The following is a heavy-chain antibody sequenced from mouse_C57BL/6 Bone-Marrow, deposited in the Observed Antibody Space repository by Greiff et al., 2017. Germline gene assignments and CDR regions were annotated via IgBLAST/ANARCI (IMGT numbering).Heavy chain of an antibody. CDR3: ARDRGNYYGSSYYFDY. J-gene: IGHJ2*01. CDR1: GFTFSSYA. D-gene: IGHD1-1*01. V-gene: IGHV5-4*01. CDR2: ISDGGSYT. Sequence: EVKLVESGGGLVKPGGSLKLSCAASGFTFSSYAMSWVRQTPEKRLEWVATISDGGSYTYYPDNVKGRFPISRENAKNNLYLQMSHLKSEDTAMYYCARDRGNYYGSSYYFDYWGQGTTLTVSS.